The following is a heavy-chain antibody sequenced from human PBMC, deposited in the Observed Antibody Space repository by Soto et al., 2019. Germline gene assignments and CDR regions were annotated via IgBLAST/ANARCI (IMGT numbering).Heavy chain of an antibody. CDR1: GGTFSSYA. D-gene: IGHD6-13*01. Sequence: ASVKVSCKASGGTFSSYAISWVRQAPGQGLEWMGGIIPIFGTANYAQKFQGRVTITADKSTSTAYMELSSLRSEYTAVYYCANPQSAGDYYFYGMDVWGQGTTVTSP. J-gene: IGHJ6*02. V-gene: IGHV1-69*06. CDR2: IIPIFGTA. CDR3: ANPQSAGDYYFYGMDV.